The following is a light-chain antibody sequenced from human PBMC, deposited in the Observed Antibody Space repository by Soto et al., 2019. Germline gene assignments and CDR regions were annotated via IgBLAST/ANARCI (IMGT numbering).Light chain of an antibody. Sequence: DIQMTQSPSAMSASVGDRVTITCRASQGISNFLAWFQQKPGKVPKRLIYHASTLESGVPSRFSGSGSGTEFTLTISSLQPDDFATYYCQQYMSYSFGQGTKVEIK. CDR1: QGISNF. V-gene: IGKV1-17*03. J-gene: IGKJ1*01. CDR3: QQYMSYS. CDR2: HAS.